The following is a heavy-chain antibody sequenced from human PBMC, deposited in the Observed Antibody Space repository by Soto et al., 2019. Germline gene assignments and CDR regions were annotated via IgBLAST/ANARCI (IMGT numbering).Heavy chain of an antibody. CDR2: IYPGDSDT. V-gene: IGHV5-51*01. J-gene: IGHJ6*02. CDR3: ARSNPVKGAYYYYGMDV. Sequence: GESLKISCNGSGYSFTSYWIGWVRQMPGKGLEWMGIIYPGDSDTRYSPSFQGQVTISADKSISTAYLQWSSLKASDTAMYYCARSNPVKGAYYYYGMDVWGQGTTVTVSS. CDR1: GYSFTSYW.